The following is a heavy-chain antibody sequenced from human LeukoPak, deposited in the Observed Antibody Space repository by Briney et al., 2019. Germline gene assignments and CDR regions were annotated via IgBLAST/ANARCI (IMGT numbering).Heavy chain of an antibody. J-gene: IGHJ3*02. CDR3: ARDSKLRGAFDI. CDR2: ISAYNGNT. CDR1: GYTFTGYY. Sequence: ASVKVSSKASGYTFTGYYIHWVRQAPGQGLEWMGWISAYNGNTNYAQKLQGRVTMTTDTSTSTAYMELRSLRSDDTAVYYCARDSKLRGAFDIWGQGTMVTVSS. V-gene: IGHV1-18*04. D-gene: IGHD2-2*01.